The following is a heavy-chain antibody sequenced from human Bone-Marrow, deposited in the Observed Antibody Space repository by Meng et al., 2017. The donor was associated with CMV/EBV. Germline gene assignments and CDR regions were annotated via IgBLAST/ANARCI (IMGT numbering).Heavy chain of an antibody. D-gene: IGHD6-19*01. V-gene: IGHV1-58*01. CDR3: AADTGGFEAGFWFDP. CDR1: GFTFTRSA. Sequence: ASVKVSCKATGFTFTRSAVQWVRQARGQRLEWIGWIVVGSGNTNYVQKFQERVTITRDMSTSTAYMELSSLRSEDTAVYYCAADTGGFEAGFWFDPWGQGTLVTVSS. J-gene: IGHJ5*02. CDR2: IVVGSGNT.